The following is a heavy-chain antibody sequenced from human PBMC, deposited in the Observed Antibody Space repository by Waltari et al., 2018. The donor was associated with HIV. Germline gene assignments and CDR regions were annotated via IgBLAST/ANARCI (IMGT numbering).Heavy chain of an antibody. CDR3: ARDRFLEWLSTNFYYYYGMDV. V-gene: IGHV3-48*02. D-gene: IGHD3-3*01. J-gene: IGHJ6*02. CDR2: ISSSRCTR. Sequence: EVQLVESGGGLVQPGGSLRLSCAASGFTFSSYSMNWVRQAPGKGLEWVSYISSSRCTRYYSDSVKGRFTISRDNDKNSLYLQMNSLRDEDTAVYYCARDRFLEWLSTNFYYYYGMDVWGQGTTVTVSS. CDR1: GFTFSSYS.